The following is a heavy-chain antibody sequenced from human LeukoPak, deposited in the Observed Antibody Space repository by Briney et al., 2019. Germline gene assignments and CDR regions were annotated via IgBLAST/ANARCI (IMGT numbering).Heavy chain of an antibody. D-gene: IGHD2-2*01. J-gene: IGHJ5*02. CDR1: GGSFSGYY. CDR2: INHSGST. V-gene: IGHV4-34*01. CDR3: ARDRRCSSTSCYYESYNWFDP. Sequence: SETLSLTCAVYGGSFSGYYWSWIRQPPGKGLEWIGEINHSGSTNYNPSLKSRVTISVDTTKNQFSLKLSSVTAADTAVYYCARDRRCSSTSCYYESYNWFDPWGQGTLVTVSS.